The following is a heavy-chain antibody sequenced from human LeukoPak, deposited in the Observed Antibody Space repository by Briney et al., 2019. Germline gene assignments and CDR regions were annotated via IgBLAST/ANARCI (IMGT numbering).Heavy chain of an antibody. Sequence: PGGSLRLSCTASGFTFSSYGMHWVRQAPGKGLEWVAFIRYDGSNKYYADSVKGRFTISRDNSKNTLYLQMNGLRAEDTAVYYCAQAAIAAAFYYFDYWGQGTLVSVSS. CDR2: IRYDGSNK. CDR3: AQAAIAAAFYYFDY. J-gene: IGHJ4*02. V-gene: IGHV3-30*02. CDR1: GFTFSSYG. D-gene: IGHD6-13*01.